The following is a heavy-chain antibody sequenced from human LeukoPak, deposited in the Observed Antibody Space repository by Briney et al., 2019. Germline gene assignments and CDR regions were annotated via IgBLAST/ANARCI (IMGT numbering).Heavy chain of an antibody. V-gene: IGHV4-59*01. Sequence: SETLSLTCTVSGGSISSYYWSWIRQPPGKGLEWIGYIYYSGSTNYNPSLKSRVTISVDTSKNQFSLKLSSVTAADTAVYYCARDNGGRAFDIWGQGTMVTVSS. CDR2: IYYSGST. D-gene: IGHD2-8*01. CDR3: ARDNGGRAFDI. J-gene: IGHJ3*02. CDR1: GGSISSYY.